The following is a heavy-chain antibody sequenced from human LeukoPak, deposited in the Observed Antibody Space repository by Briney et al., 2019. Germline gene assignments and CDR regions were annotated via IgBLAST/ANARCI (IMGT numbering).Heavy chain of an antibody. CDR1: GFTFSSYA. CDR3: AKAYPHYYDFWSGYPFDY. CDR2: ISYDGSNK. J-gene: IGHJ4*02. V-gene: IGHV3-30-3*01. Sequence: GGSLRLSCAASGFTFSSYAMHWVRQAPGKGLEWVAVISYDGSNKYYADSVKGRFTISRDNSKNTLYLQMNSLRAEDTAVYYCAKAYPHYYDFWSGYPFDYWGQGTLVTVSS. D-gene: IGHD3-3*01.